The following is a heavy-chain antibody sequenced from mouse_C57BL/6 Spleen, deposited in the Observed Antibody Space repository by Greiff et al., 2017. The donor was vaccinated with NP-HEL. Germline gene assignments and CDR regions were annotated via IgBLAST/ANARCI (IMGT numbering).Heavy chain of an antibody. CDR3: GRSGFLGTTVVSPLAD. V-gene: IGHV1-53*01. CDR1: GYTFTSYW. CDR2: INPSNGGT. D-gene: IGHD1-1*01. Sequence: VQLQQSGTELVKPGASVKLSCKASGYTFTSYWMHWVKQRPGQGLEWIGNINPSNGGTNYNEKFKSKATLTVDKSSSTAYMQLSSLTSEDSAVYYCGRSGFLGTTVVSPLADWGQGTLVTVSA. J-gene: IGHJ3*01.